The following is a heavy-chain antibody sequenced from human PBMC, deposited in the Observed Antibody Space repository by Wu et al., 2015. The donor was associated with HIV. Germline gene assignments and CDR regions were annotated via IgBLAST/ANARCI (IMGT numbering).Heavy chain of an antibody. CDR1: GDSFSSYA. D-gene: IGHD6-19*01. CDR2: IIPIFGTA. J-gene: IGHJ4*02. Sequence: QVQLVQSGAEVKKPGSSVKVSCKASGDSFSSYAISWVRQAPGQGLEWVGGIIPIFGTASYAQKFQGRVTITTDESTSTAYMELSSLRSEDTAVYYCARVAGYSSGWYYFDYWGQGSWSPSPQ. V-gene: IGHV1-69*05. CDR3: ARVAGYSSGWYYFDY.